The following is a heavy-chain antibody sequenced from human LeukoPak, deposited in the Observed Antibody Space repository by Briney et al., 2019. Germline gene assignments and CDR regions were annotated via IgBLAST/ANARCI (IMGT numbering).Heavy chain of an antibody. J-gene: IGHJ6*02. CDR3: AREEYYYDSSGYYSNYYYYYGMDV. CDR2: ISWNSGSI. D-gene: IGHD3-22*01. CDR1: GFTFDDYA. V-gene: IGHV3-9*01. Sequence: PPGGSLRLSCAASGFTFDDYAMHWVRQAPGKGLEWVSGISWNSGSIGYADSVKGRFTISRDNSKNTLYLQMNSLRAEDTAVYYCAREEYYYDSSGYYSNYYYYYGMDVWGQGTTVTVSS.